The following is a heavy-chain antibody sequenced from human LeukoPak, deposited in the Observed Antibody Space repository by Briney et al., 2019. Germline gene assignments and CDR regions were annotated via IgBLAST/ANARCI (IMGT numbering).Heavy chain of an antibody. J-gene: IGHJ6*03. Sequence: ASVKVSCKASGYTFTGYYMHWVRQAPGQGLEWMGWINPNSGGTNYAQKFQGRVTMTRDTSISTAYMELSRLRSDDTAVYYCARASHTGTYYYYMDVWGKGTTVTISS. D-gene: IGHD2-8*02. CDR2: INPNSGGT. CDR1: GYTFTGYY. V-gene: IGHV1-2*02. CDR3: ARASHTGTYYYYMDV.